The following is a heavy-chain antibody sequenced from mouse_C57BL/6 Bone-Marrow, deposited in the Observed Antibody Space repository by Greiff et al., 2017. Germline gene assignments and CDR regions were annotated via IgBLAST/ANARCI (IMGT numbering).Heavy chain of an antibody. V-gene: IGHV2-6*03. CDR1: GFSLTSYG. Sequence: VHLVESGPGLVAPSQSLSITCTVSGFSLTSYGVHWVRQPPGKGLEWLVVIWSDGSTTYNSALKSRLSISKDNSKSQVFLKMNSLQTDDTAMYYCARGHGSSYGAMDYWGQGTSVTVSS. CDR3: ARGHGSSYGAMDY. CDR2: IWSDGST. J-gene: IGHJ4*01. D-gene: IGHD1-1*01.